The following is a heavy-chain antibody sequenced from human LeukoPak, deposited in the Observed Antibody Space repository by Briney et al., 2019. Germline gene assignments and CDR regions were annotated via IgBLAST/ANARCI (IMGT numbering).Heavy chain of an antibody. Sequence: GGSLRLSCAASGFTFSSYSMNWVRQAPGKGLEWVSSISTTSLNIYYADSLEGRFTVSRDNTRNSLYLQMNSLGAEDTAVYYCARDPPRHYDFWSGYAFFDYWGQGTLVTVSS. D-gene: IGHD3-3*01. CDR1: GFTFSSYS. J-gene: IGHJ4*02. CDR2: ISTTSLNI. V-gene: IGHV3-21*01. CDR3: ARDPPRHYDFWSGYAFFDY.